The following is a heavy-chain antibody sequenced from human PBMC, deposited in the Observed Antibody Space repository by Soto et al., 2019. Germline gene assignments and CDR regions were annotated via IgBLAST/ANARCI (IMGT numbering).Heavy chain of an antibody. CDR2: ISGSGGST. CDR3: AKGGMYSSSWLDY. V-gene: IGHV3-23*01. J-gene: IGHJ4*02. CDR1: GFTFSSYA. D-gene: IGHD6-13*01. Sequence: EVQLLESGGGLVQPGGSLRLSCAASGFTFSSYAMNWVRQAPGQGLEWVSTISGSGGSTYYVDSVKGRFTISRGTSKNTLYLQMNSLRAEDTAVYYCAKGGMYSSSWLDYWGQGTLVTVSS.